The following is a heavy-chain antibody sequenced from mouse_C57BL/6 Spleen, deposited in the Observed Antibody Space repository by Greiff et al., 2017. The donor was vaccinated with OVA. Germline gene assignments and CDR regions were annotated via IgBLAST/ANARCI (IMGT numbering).Heavy chain of an antibody. Sequence: EVMLVESGEGLVKPGGSLKLSCAASGFTFSSYAMSWVRQTPEKRLEWVAYISSGGDYIYYADTVKGRFTISRDNARNTLYLQMSSLKSEDTAMYYCTRVPSSYSSYVWFADWGQGTLVTVSA. V-gene: IGHV5-9-1*02. J-gene: IGHJ3*01. CDR1: GFTFSSYA. CDR3: TRVPSSYSSYVWFAD. D-gene: IGHD2-5*01. CDR2: ISSGGDYI.